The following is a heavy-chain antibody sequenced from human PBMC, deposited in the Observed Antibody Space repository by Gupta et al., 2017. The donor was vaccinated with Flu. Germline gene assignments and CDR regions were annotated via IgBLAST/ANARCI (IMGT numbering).Heavy chain of an antibody. D-gene: IGHD6-19*01. CDR3: ARVGAGMRRVY. V-gene: IGHV3-53*01. Sequence: ELEWVSVIYSGGSTYYADSVKGRFTISRDNSKNTLYLQMNSLRAEDTAVYYCARVGAGMRRVYWGQGTLVTVSS. CDR2: IYSGGST. J-gene: IGHJ4*02.